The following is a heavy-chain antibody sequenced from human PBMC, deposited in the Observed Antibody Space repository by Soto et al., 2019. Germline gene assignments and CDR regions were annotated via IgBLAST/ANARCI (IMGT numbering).Heavy chain of an antibody. Sequence: GGSLRLSCAASGFTFSDYYMSWIRQAPGKGLEWVSYISSSSSYTNYADSVKGRFTISRDNAKNSLYLQMNSLRAEDTAVYYCASSVGDGCSSTSCYVNWFDPWGQGTLVTVSS. D-gene: IGHD2-2*01. J-gene: IGHJ5*02. CDR2: ISSSSSYT. V-gene: IGHV3-11*03. CDR3: ASSVGDGCSSTSCYVNWFDP. CDR1: GFTFSDYY.